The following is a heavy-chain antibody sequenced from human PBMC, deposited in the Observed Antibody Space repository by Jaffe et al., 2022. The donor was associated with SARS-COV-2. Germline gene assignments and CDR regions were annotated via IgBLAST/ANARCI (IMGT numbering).Heavy chain of an antibody. J-gene: IGHJ4*02. V-gene: IGHV4-59*01. D-gene: IGHD4-17*01. CDR3: ARARSVTDYYFDY. CDR1: GGSISSYY. Sequence: QVQLQESGPGLVKPSETLSLTCTVSGGSISSYYWSWIRQPPGKGLEWIGYIYYSGSTNYNPSLKSRVTISVDTSKNQFSLKLSSVTAADTAVYYCARARSVTDYYFDYWGQGTLVTVSS. CDR2: IYYSGST.